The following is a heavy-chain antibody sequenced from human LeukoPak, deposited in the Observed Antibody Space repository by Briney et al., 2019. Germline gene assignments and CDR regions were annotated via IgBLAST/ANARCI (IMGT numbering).Heavy chain of an antibody. Sequence: GGSLRLSCAASGFTFSDYYMSWIRQAPGKGLEWVSYISSSGSTIYYADSVKGRFTISRDNAKNSLYLQMNSLRAEDTAVYYCAREGIVATFCYYYGMDVWGQGTTVTVSS. V-gene: IGHV3-11*01. J-gene: IGHJ6*02. D-gene: IGHD5-12*01. CDR3: AREGIVATFCYYYGMDV. CDR1: GFTFSDYY. CDR2: ISSSGSTI.